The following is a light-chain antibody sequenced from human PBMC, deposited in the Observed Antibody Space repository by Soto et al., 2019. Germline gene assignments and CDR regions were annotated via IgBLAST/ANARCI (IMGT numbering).Light chain of an antibody. J-gene: IGKJ4*01. V-gene: IGKV1-33*01. CDR1: QDIFGF. Sequence: DIQMTQSPSSLSASVGDTVSIICQATQDIFGFLNWYQIKPGKAPKLLISDSSNLKRGVPSRFSASGSGTTFSLTITGLQPEDFGMYYCQQYDDLPLTFGGGTQVEIK. CDR3: QQYDDLPLT. CDR2: DSS.